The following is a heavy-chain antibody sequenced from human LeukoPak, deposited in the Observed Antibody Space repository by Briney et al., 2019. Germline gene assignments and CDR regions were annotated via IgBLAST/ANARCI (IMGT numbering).Heavy chain of an antibody. CDR2: INHSGST. J-gene: IGHJ4*02. D-gene: IGHD5-18*01. CDR1: RGSFSGYY. Sequence: SETLSLTCAVYRGSFSGYYWSWIRQPPGKGLEWIGEINHSGSTNYNPSLKSRVTISVDTSKNQFSLKLSSVTAADTAVYYCARGTSRGYSIDYWGQGTLVTVSS. V-gene: IGHV4-34*01. CDR3: ARGTSRGYSIDY.